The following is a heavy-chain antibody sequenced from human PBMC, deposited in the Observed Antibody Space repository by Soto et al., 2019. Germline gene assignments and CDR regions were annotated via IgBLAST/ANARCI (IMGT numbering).Heavy chain of an antibody. J-gene: IGHJ6*02. D-gene: IGHD3-10*01. CDR3: TTQGFGGLHGLVDV. CDR2: IYYSGST. V-gene: IGHV4-39*01. CDR1: GGSVRSSTYY. Sequence: SETLSLTCTVSGGSVRSSTYYWGWIRQSPGKGLEWIGSIYYSGSTHNNPSLKSRVTMSVDTYTNQFSLKLSSVTAADTAVYYCTTQGFGGLHGLVDVWGQGTTVTVSS.